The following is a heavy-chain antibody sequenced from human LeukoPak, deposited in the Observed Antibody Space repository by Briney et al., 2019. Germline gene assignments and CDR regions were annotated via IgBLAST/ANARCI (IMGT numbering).Heavy chain of an antibody. CDR1: GGSISSGHY. J-gene: IGHJ5*02. V-gene: IGHV4-38-2*02. CDR3: ARGPRFGELLWHWFDP. D-gene: IGHD3-10*01. Sequence: SETLSLTCTVSGGSISSGHYWGWIRQPPGKGLEWIGSMYHSGSTYYNPPLKSRVTISEDTSKNQFSLKLRSVAAADTAVYYCARGPRFGELLWHWFDPWGQGTLVTVSS. CDR2: MYHSGST.